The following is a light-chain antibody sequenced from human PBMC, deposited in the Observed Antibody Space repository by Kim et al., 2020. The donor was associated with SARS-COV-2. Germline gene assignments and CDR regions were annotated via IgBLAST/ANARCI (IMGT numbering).Light chain of an antibody. J-gene: IGKJ1*01. CDR3: QQYNNWLRT. V-gene: IGKV3-15*01. CDR1: QSVSSN. Sequence: EIVMTQSPATLSVSPGERATLSCRASQSVSSNLAWYQQKPGQAPRLLIYGPSTRATGIPARFSGSGSGTEFTLTISSLQSEDFAVYYCQQYNNWLRTFGQGTKVDIK. CDR2: GPS.